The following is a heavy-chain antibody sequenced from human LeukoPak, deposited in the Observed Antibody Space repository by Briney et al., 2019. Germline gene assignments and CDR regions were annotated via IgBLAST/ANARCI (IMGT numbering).Heavy chain of an antibody. CDR1: GGSFSGYY. V-gene: IGHV4-34*01. D-gene: IGHD6-13*01. CDR2: INHSGST. Sequence: SETLSLTCAVYGGSFSGYYWSWIRQPPGKGLEWIGEINHSGSTNYNPSLKSRVTISVDTSKNQFSLKLSSVTAADTAVYYCARGFWYSSSWYSKPRFDPWAQGTLVTVSS. CDR3: ARGFWYSSSWYSKPRFDP. J-gene: IGHJ5*02.